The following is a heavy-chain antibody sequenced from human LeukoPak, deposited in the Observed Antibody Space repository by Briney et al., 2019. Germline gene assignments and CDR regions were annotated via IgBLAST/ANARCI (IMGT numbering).Heavy chain of an antibody. CDR2: INSDGSST. J-gene: IGHJ6*02. D-gene: IGHD2-15*01. V-gene: IGHV3-74*01. Sequence: PGGSLRLSCAASGFTFSNYWMHWVRQAPGKGLVWVSRINSDGSSTSYADSVKGRFTISRDDAKNTLYLQMNSLRAEDTAVYYCARAYCSGGTCSYGMDVWGQGTTVTVSS. CDR3: ARAYCSGGTCSYGMDV. CDR1: GFTFSNYW.